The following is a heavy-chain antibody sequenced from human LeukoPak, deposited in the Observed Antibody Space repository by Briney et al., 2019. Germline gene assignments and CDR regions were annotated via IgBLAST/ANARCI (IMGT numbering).Heavy chain of an antibody. CDR3: ARKYCSSTSCLIDN. CDR1: GFIVSSNY. J-gene: IGHJ4*02. V-gene: IGHV3-66*01. CDR2: IYSGGRT. D-gene: IGHD2-2*01. Sequence: GGSLRLSCAVSGFIVSSNYMTWVRQAPGKGLEWVSVIYSGGRTYYADSVKGRFTISRDNAKNSLYLQMNSLRAEDTAVYYCARKYCSSTSCLIDNWGQGALVTVSS.